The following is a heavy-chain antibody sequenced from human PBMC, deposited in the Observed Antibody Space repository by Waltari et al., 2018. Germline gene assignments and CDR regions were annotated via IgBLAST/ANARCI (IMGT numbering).Heavy chain of an antibody. V-gene: IGHV1-69*08. CDR3: ARDTWGSNHYFEF. D-gene: IGHD3-16*01. CDR1: GDHFSRYA. J-gene: IGHJ4*02. Sequence: QVQLVQSGAEVKKPGSSVKVSCKASGDHFSRYALSWVRPAPGQGLEWMGTSVPSFGTANYARKFQGRVTLTADKSTSTAYMELNSLTFEDTAIYFCARDTWGSNHYFEFWGQGTLVTVSS. CDR2: SVPSFGTA.